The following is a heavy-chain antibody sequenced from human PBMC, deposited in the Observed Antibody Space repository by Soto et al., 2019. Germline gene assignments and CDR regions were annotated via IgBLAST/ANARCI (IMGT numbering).Heavy chain of an antibody. D-gene: IGHD2-8*01. CDR1: GFTFSSYD. J-gene: IGHJ4*02. CDR3: AKDLGYDDY. V-gene: IGHV3-30*18. CDR2: ISYDGSNK. Sequence: GGSLRLSCAAPGFTFSSYDMHWVRQAPGKGLEWVAFISYDGSNKYYADSVRGRFPISRDNFKNTLYLQMNSLRTEDTAVYYCAKDLGYDDYWGQGTLVTVSS.